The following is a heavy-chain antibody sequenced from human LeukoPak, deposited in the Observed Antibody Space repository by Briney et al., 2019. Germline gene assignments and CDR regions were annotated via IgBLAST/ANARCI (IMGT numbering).Heavy chain of an antibody. CDR1: RFTFTNYA. J-gene: IGHJ4*02. D-gene: IGHD3-10*01. V-gene: IGHV3-23*01. CDR2: ISGSAENT. CDR3: ARAPRKFRGIIVTPLYYFDY. Sequence: GGSLRLSCATSRFTFTNYAMTWVRQAPGKGLEWVSTISGSAENTYYADSVKGRFTISSDNSKNTLYLQMNSLRAEDTAIYYCARAPRKFRGIIVTPLYYFDYWGQGALVTVSS.